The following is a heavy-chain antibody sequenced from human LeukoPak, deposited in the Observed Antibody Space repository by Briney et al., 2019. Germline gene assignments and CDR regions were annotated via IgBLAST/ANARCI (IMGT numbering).Heavy chain of an antibody. V-gene: IGHV4-34*01. CDR2: INHSGST. Sequence: PSETLSLTCAVYGGSFSGYYWSWIRQPPGKGLEWIGEINHSGSTNYNPSLKSRVTISVDTSKNQFSLKLSSVTAADTAEYYCARALTMVRGVIKAYYYYYGMDVWGQGTTVTVSS. J-gene: IGHJ6*02. CDR1: GGSFSGYY. CDR3: ARALTMVRGVIKAYYYYYGMDV. D-gene: IGHD3-10*01.